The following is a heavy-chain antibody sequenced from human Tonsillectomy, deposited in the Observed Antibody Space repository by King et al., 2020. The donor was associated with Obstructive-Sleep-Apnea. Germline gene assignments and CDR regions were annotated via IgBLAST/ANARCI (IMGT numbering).Heavy chain of an antibody. V-gene: IGHV5-10-1*01. D-gene: IGHD6-13*01. CDR3: AKEYSSSWSDDY. J-gene: IGHJ4*02. Sequence: QLVQSGAEVKKPGESLRISCQGSGYSFSSYYITWVRQMPGKVLEWMGRIEPSDSDTNYSPSFQGHVTISVDKSINTAYLQWSTLKASDTAMYYCAKEYSSSWSDDYWGQGTLVTVSS. CDR1: GYSFSSYY. CDR2: IEPSDSDT.